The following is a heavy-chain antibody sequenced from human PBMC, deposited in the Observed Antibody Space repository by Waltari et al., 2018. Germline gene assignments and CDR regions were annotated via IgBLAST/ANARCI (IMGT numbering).Heavy chain of an antibody. CDR1: GGSISASY. Sequence: QVHLQESGPGLVKPSETLSLICTVSGGSISASYWGWIRQPPGKGLEWIGYIHFTGVPNYSPSLESRVVISVDTSKNQFSLKVNSVTAADTAVYYCATLVTSCIEDNCYDALGSWGLGALVTVSS. CDR3: ATLVTSCIEDNCYDALGS. J-gene: IGHJ4*02. D-gene: IGHD1-20*01. CDR2: IHFTGVP. V-gene: IGHV4-59*13.